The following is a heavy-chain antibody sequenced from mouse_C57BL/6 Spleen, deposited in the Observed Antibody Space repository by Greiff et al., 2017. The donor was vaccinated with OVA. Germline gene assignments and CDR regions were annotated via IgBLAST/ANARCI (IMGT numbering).Heavy chain of an antibody. J-gene: IGHJ4*01. CDR3: ARGAGVMDY. V-gene: IGHV1-50*01. CDR2: IDPSDSYT. Sequence: QVQLQQPGAELVKPGASVKLSCKASGYTFTSYWMQWVKQRPGQGLEWIGEIDPSDSYTNYNQKFKGKATLTVDTSSSTAYMQLSSLTSEDSAVYYCARGAGVMDYWGQGTSVTVSS. CDR1: GYTFTSYW.